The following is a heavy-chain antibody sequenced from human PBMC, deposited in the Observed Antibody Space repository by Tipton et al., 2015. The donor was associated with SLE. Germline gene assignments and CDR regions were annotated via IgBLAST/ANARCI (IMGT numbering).Heavy chain of an antibody. J-gene: IGHJ4*02. CDR3: ARGGMVRGVITFDY. CDR1: GGSFSGYY. Sequence: LRLSCAVYGGSFSGYYWSWIRQPPGKGLEWIGEINHSGSTNYNPSLKSRVTISVDTSKNQFSLKLSSVTAADTAVYYCARGGMVRGVITFDYWGQGTLVTVSS. V-gene: IGHV4-34*01. D-gene: IGHD3-10*01. CDR2: INHSGST.